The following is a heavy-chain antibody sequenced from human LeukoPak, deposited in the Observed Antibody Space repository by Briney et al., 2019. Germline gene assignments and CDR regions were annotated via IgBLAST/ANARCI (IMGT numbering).Heavy chain of an antibody. D-gene: IGHD1-1*01. Sequence: GGSLRLSCVASGFSFSAYYMDWVRQTPGQGLEWVGRIRDKGHSYTTEYAAPVRGRFTISGDESKNSLYLQMNSLRTDDTGVYYCVRRAIGSERLDPWGQGTLVIVSS. V-gene: IGHV3-72*01. J-gene: IGHJ5*02. CDR1: GFSFSAYY. CDR2: IRDKGHSYTT. CDR3: VRRAIGSERLDP.